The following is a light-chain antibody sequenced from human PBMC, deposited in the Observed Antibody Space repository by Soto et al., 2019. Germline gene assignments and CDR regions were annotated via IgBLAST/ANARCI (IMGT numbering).Light chain of an antibody. J-gene: IGKJ5*01. Sequence: EIVLTQSPGTLSFFPGERATLSCRASRSVTNNYLAWHQQKPGQTPRLLIYGASSRATGIPDRFSDSGSGTDFTLTISRLEPEDFAVYYCQQHGSSPITFGQGTRL. CDR2: GAS. V-gene: IGKV3-20*01. CDR1: RSVTNNY. CDR3: QQHGSSPIT.